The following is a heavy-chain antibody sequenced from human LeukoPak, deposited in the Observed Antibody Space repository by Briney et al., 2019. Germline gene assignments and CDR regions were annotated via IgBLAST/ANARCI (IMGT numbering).Heavy chain of an antibody. J-gene: IGHJ4*02. D-gene: IGHD3-3*01. CDR1: GFTFGSYA. CDR3: AKVDGITIFEVFDY. CDR2: ISGSGGST. Sequence: GGSLRLSCAASGFTFGSYAMSWVRQAPGKGLEWVSGISGSGGSTYYADSVKGRFTISRDNSKNTLYLQMNSLGAEDTAVYYCAKVDGITIFEVFDYWGQGTLVTVSS. V-gene: IGHV3-23*01.